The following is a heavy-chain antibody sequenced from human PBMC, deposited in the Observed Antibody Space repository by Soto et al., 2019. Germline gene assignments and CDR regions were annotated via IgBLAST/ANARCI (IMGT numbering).Heavy chain of an antibody. V-gene: IGHV3-23*01. D-gene: IGHD3-9*01. Sequence: PGGSLRLSCAASGFTFSSYAVSWVRQAPGKGLEWVSAISGSGGSTYYADSVKGRFTISRDNSKNTLYLQMNSLRAEDTAVYYCARIPTLSYDILTGPYDYWGQGTLVTVSS. J-gene: IGHJ4*02. CDR3: ARIPTLSYDILTGPYDY. CDR2: ISGSGGST. CDR1: GFTFSSYA.